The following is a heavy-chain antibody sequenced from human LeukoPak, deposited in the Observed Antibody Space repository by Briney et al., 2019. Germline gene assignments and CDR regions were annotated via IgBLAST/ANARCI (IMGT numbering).Heavy chain of an antibody. CDR2: ITNGGVTT. V-gene: IGHV3-23*01. Sequence: GGSLRLSCVASGFTFGSYAMSWVRQTPGKSLEWVSIITNGGVTTYYADSARGRFTISRDNSKNMLYLQMNSLRAEDTAVYYCVKLSSGSGSKFGFDSWGQGTLVTVSS. CDR1: GFTFGSYA. J-gene: IGHJ4*02. CDR3: VKLSSGSGSKFGFDS. D-gene: IGHD6-19*01.